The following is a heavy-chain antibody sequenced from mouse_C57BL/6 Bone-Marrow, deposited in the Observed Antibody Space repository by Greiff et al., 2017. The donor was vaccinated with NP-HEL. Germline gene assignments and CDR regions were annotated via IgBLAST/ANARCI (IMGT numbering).Heavy chain of an antibody. CDR3: AREPPYYYGSSHWYFDV. D-gene: IGHD1-1*01. Sequence: QVHVKQPGAELVKPGASVKLSCKASGYTFTSYWMQWVKQRPGQGLEWIGEIDPSDSYTNYNQKFKGKATLTVDTSSSTAYMQLSSLTSEDSAVYYCAREPPYYYGSSHWYFDVWGTGTTVTVSS. J-gene: IGHJ1*03. V-gene: IGHV1-50*01. CDR2: IDPSDSYT. CDR1: GYTFTSYW.